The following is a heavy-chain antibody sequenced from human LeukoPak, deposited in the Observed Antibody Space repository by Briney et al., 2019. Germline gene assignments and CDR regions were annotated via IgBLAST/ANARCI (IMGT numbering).Heavy chain of an antibody. CDR1: GYTFTSYD. D-gene: IGHD6-19*01. J-gene: IGHJ6*03. CDR2: INPNSGNT. Sequence: ASVKVSCKASGYTFTSYDINWVRHANGQGLEWMGWINPNSGNTGYAQKFQGRVTITRNTSISTDYMELSSVISEDTAVYYCARRPLAGTSPLYYYYYMDVWGKGTTVTVSS. CDR3: ARRPLAGTSPLYYYYYMDV. V-gene: IGHV1-8*01.